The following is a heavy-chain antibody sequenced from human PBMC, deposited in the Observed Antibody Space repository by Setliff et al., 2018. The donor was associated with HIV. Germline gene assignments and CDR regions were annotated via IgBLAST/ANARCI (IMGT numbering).Heavy chain of an antibody. CDR3: AKGGYGGAYYVAGY. CDR2: LSGSGGTT. V-gene: IGHV3-23*01. CDR1: GFKFKNYA. Sequence: PGGSLRLSCVVSGFKFKNYAMSWVRHIPGKGLEWVPSLSGSGGTTYYKESVKGRFIISRDNSRDTVSLQMTNLEPGDTAMYYCAKGGYGGAYYVAGYWGQGTKVTVSS. J-gene: IGHJ4*02. D-gene: IGHD5-18*01.